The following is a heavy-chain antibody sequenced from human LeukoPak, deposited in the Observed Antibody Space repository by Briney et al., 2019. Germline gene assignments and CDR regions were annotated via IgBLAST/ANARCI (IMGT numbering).Heavy chain of an antibody. CDR3: AKRYSGSSFTY. CDR1: GGSISSFY. CDR2: IYDSGST. V-gene: IGHV4-59*08. D-gene: IGHD1-26*01. Sequence: SETLSLTCTVSGGSISSFYWSWIRQSPGKGLEWIGYIYDSGSTDYNPSLKSRVTMSMDTSANQFSLRLTSVTAADTAIYYCAKRYSGSSFTYWGRGTLVTVSS. J-gene: IGHJ4*02.